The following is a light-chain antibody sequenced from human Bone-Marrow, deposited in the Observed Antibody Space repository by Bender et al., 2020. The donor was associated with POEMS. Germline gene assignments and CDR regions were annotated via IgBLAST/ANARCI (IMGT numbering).Light chain of an antibody. CDR2: SNN. CDR3: SSYTSSSTRV. CDR1: SSNIGGNT. J-gene: IGLJ2*01. Sequence: QSVLTQPPSASGTPGQRVTISCSGSSSNIGGNTVNWYQQLPGTAPKLLIYSNNQRPSGVPDRFSGSKSGTSASLAISGLQAEDEADYYCSSYTSSSTRVFGGGTKLTVL. V-gene: IGLV1-44*01.